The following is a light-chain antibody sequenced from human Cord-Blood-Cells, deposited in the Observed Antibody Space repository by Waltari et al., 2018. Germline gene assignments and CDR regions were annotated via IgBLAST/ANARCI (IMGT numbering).Light chain of an antibody. Sequence: DIQMTQSPSSLSASVGDRVTITCRASQSSSSYLNWYQQKPGKAPKLLIYAASSLQSGVPSMFSGSGSGTDFTLTISSLQPEYFATYYCQQSYSAPWLFGQGTKVEIK. J-gene: IGKJ1*01. V-gene: IGKV1-39*01. CDR2: AAS. CDR1: QSSSSY. CDR3: QQSYSAPWL.